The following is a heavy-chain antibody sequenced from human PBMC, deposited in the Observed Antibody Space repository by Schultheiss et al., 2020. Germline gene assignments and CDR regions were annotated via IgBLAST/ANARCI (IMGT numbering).Heavy chain of an antibody. CDR3: AGVDTAIMA. CDR2: IYYSGST. V-gene: IGHV4-59*01. J-gene: IGHJ5*02. Sequence: SETLSLTCTVSGGSISSYYWSWIRQPPGKGLEWIGYIYYSGSTNYNPSLKSRVTISVDTSKNQFSLKLSSVTAADTAVYYCAGVDTAIMAWGQGTLVTVSS. D-gene: IGHD5-18*01. CDR1: GGSISSYY.